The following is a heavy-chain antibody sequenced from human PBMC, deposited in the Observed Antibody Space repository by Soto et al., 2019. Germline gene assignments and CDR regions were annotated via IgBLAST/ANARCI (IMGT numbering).Heavy chain of an antibody. Sequence: SETLSLTCAVYGGSFSGYYWSWIRQPPGKGLEWIGEINHSGSTNYNPSLKSRVTISVDTSKNQFSLKLRSVTAADTAVYYCVRLSSGDQTTEVIDYWGQGTLVTVSS. D-gene: IGHD7-27*01. CDR2: INHSGST. CDR1: GGSFSGYY. V-gene: IGHV4-34*01. J-gene: IGHJ4*02. CDR3: VRLSSGDQTTEVIDY.